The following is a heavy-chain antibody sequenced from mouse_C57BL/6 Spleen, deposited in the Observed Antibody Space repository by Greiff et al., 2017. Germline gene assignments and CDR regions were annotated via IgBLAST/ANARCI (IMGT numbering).Heavy chain of an antibody. D-gene: IGHD1-1*01. CDR1: GYTFTSYD. J-gene: IGHJ1*03. V-gene: IGHV1-85*01. Sequence: QVQLKESGPELVKPGASVKLSCKASGYTFTSYDINWVKQRPGQGLEWIGWIYPRDGSTKYNEKFKGKATLTVDTSSSTAYMELHSLTSEDSAVYFCARDSYYGSSHEWYFDVWGTGTTVTVAS. CDR3: ARDSYYGSSHEWYFDV. CDR2: IYPRDGST.